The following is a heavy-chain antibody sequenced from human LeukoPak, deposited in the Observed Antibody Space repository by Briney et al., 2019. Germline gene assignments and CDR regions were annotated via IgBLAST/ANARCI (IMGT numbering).Heavy chain of an antibody. D-gene: IGHD5-18*01. V-gene: IGHV3-23*01. CDR1: GFTFSSYA. Sequence: GGSLRLSCAASGFTFSSYAMSWVRQDPGKGLEWVSAISGSGGSTYYADSVKGRFTISRDNSKNTLYLQMNSLRAEDTAVYYCAKDSGRGYSYGYYDYFDYWGQGTLVTVSS. CDR2: ISGSGGST. CDR3: AKDSGRGYSYGYYDYFDY. J-gene: IGHJ4*02.